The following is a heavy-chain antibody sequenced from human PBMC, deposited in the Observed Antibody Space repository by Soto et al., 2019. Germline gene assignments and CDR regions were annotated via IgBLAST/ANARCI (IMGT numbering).Heavy chain of an antibody. D-gene: IGHD3-22*01. CDR2: INPSGGST. V-gene: IGHV1-46*01. Sequence: ASVKVSCKASGYTFTSYYMHWVRQAPGQGLEWMGIINPSGGSTSCAHNFQGRVTMTTDKSTTTTYMELRSLTSDDTAVYYCARELNTDSSAYYSFAYWGQGTLVTVSS. CDR1: GYTFTSYY. CDR3: ARELNTDSSAYYSFAY. J-gene: IGHJ4*02.